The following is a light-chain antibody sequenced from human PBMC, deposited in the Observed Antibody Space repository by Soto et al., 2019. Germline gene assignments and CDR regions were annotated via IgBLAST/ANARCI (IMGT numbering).Light chain of an antibody. CDR3: QQYGSTIT. V-gene: IGKV3-20*01. CDR2: GAS. Sequence: EILMTQSPATLSVSPGETASLSWRASQSAGNFLAWYQQKPGQAPRLLIYGASSRATGIPDRFSGSGSGTDFTLTISRLEPEDFAVYYCQQYGSTITFGQGTRLEIK. CDR1: QSAGNF. J-gene: IGKJ5*01.